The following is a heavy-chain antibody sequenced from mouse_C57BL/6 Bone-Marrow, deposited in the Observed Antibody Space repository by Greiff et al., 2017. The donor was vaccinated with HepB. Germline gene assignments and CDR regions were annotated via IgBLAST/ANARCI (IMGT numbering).Heavy chain of an antibody. CDR2: ISSGSSTI. CDR3: AMAITTVVAYYAMDY. D-gene: IGHD1-1*01. J-gene: IGHJ4*01. V-gene: IGHV5-17*01. Sequence: DVKLVESGGGLVKPGGSLKLSCAASGFTFSDYGMHWVRQAPEKGLEWVAYISSGSSTIYYADTVKGRFTISRDNAKNTLFLQMTSLRSEDTSMYYCAMAITTVVAYYAMDYWGQGTSVTVSS. CDR1: GFTFSDYG.